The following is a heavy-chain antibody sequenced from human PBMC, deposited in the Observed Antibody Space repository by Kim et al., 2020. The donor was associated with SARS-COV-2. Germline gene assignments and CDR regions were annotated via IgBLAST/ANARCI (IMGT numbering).Heavy chain of an antibody. J-gene: IGHJ3*02. CDR3: ARGDTIFGVVINAFDI. D-gene: IGHD3-3*01. CDR2: IYYSGCT. Sequence: SETLSLTCTVSGGSISSGGYYWSWIRQHPGKGLEWIGYIYYSGCTYYNPSLKSRVTISVDTSKNQFSLKLSSVTAADTAVYYCARGDTIFGVVINAFDIWGQGTMVTVSS. V-gene: IGHV4-31*03. CDR1: GGSISSGGYY.